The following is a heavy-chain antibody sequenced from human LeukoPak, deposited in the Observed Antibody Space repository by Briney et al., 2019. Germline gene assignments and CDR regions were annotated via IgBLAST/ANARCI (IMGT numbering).Heavy chain of an antibody. V-gene: IGHV4-4*07. CDR1: GGSISSYY. CDR2: IYTSGST. J-gene: IGHJ4*02. CDR3: ARDVGYYDSSGYYYYFDY. D-gene: IGHD3-22*01. Sequence: SSETLSLTCTVSGGSISSYYWGWIRQPAGKGLEWIGRIYTSGSTNYNPSLKSRVTMSVDTSKNQFSLKLSSVTAADTAVYYCARDVGYYDSSGYYYYFDYWGRGTLVTVSS.